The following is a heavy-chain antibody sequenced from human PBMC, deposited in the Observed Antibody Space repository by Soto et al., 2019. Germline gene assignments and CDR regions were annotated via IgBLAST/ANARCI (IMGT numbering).Heavy chain of an antibody. V-gene: IGHV3-23*01. CDR1: GFTFSSYA. D-gene: IGHD2-2*01. Sequence: PWGSLRLSCAASGFTFSSYAMSWVRQAPGKGLEWVSAISGSGGSTYYADSVKGRFTISRDNSKNTLYLQMNSLRAEDTAVYYCAKGLGYCSSTSCRPAEVRYYYGMGVWGQGTTVTVSS. CDR3: AKGLGYCSSTSCRPAEVRYYYGMGV. CDR2: ISGSGGST. J-gene: IGHJ6*02.